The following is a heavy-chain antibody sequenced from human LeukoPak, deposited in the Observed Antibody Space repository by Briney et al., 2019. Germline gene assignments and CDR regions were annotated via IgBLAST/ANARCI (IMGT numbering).Heavy chain of an antibody. J-gene: IGHJ4*02. D-gene: IGHD3-3*01. V-gene: IGHV3-30*02. Sequence: GGSLRLSCAASGFTFSNYGMHWVRQAPGKGLEWVAFIRYDGSNKYYADSVKGRFTISRDNSKNTLYLQMNSLRAEDTAVYYCAKDLYVAGGIFGVVTPPDYWGQGTLVTVSS. CDR3: AKDLYVAGGIFGVVTPPDY. CDR2: IRYDGSNK. CDR1: GFTFSNYG.